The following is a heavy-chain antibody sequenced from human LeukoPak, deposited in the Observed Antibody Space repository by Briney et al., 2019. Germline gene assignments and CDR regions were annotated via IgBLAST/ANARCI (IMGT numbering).Heavy chain of an antibody. CDR1: GFTFSNYA. CDR2: ISSSGSNI. V-gene: IGHV3-48*03. Sequence: GGSLRLSSAASGFTFSNYAMNWVRQAPGKGLEWVSYISSSGSNIYYADSVKGRFTISRDNAKNSLYLQMNSLRAEDTAVYYCARKWLVIAYWARGTLVTVSS. D-gene: IGHD6-19*01. CDR3: ARKWLVIAY. J-gene: IGHJ4*02.